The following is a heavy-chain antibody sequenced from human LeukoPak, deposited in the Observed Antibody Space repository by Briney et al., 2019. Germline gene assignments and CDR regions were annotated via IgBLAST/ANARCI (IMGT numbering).Heavy chain of an antibody. V-gene: IGHV4-59*08. CDR2: INYSGDT. D-gene: IGHD3-10*01. Sequence: KSSETLSLTCTVSGSSINNYYWSWIRQPPGKGLEWIGYINYSGDTNSNPSLESRATISVDTSRKQFSLRLNSVTAADTAVYFCTRIYAGGSFFDYWGQGTLVTVSS. CDR3: TRIYAGGSFFDY. CDR1: GSSINNYY. J-gene: IGHJ4*02.